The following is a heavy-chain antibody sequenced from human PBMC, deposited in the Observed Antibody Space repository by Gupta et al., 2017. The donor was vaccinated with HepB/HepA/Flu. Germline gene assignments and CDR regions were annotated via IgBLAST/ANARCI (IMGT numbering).Heavy chain of an antibody. D-gene: IGHD2-2*01. CDR1: GSTFSSYA. V-gene: IGHV3-30-3*01. CDR3: ARDCSSTSCSDFDY. J-gene: IGHJ4*02. CDR2: ISYDGSNK. Sequence: QVQLVESGGGVVQPGRSLRLSCAASGSTFSSYAMHWVRQAPGKGLEWVAVISYDGSNKYYADSVKGRFTISRDNSKNTLYLQMNSLRAEDTAVYYCARDCSSTSCSDFDYWGQGTLVTVSS.